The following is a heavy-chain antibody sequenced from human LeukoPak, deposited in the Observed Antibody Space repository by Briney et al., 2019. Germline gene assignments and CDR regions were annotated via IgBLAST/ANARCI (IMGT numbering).Heavy chain of an antibody. CDR1: GVTLSSYV. D-gene: IGHD2-21*01. CDR2: ISGSRGTT. CDR3: AKDPTFAYYFDS. J-gene: IGHJ4*02. Sequence: GGSLRLSCAASGVTLSSYVMSWGCEAPRKGLEWGSLISGSRGTTHYADSVKGRFTISRDNSKNKLYLQMNSLRAEDTAVYYCAKDPTFAYYFDSWGQGTLVTVSS. V-gene: IGHV3-23*01.